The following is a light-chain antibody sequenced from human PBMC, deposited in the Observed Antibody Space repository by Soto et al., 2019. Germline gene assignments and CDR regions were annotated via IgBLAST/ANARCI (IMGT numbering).Light chain of an antibody. Sequence: DVRMTQSPSSLSASVGDTITITCRASRTINTYLNWFQQKPGEPPRLLIYGASTLHDGVPSRFSGSGSGADFTLTISGLQPEDFATYYCQQYNSYAWTFGQGTKVDIK. CDR3: QQYNSYAWT. J-gene: IGKJ1*01. CDR2: GAS. V-gene: IGKV1-39*01. CDR1: RTINTY.